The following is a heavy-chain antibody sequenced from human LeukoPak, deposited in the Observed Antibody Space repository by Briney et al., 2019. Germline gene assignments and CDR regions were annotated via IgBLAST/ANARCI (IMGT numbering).Heavy chain of an antibody. Sequence: PGGSLRLSCEASGFSFSTYAMSWVRQAPGKGLEWVSGIVGGGGSTYYADSVKGRFTISRDNSKNMLCLQMNSLRAEDTAVYYCAKDLGRDYWGQGTLVTVSS. J-gene: IGHJ4*02. CDR1: GFSFSTYA. CDR2: IVGGGGST. V-gene: IGHV3-23*01. D-gene: IGHD3-16*01. CDR3: AKDLGRDY.